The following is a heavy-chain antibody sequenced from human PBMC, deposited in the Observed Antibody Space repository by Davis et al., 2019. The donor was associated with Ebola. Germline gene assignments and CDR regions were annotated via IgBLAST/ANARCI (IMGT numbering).Heavy chain of an antibody. CDR1: GFTFSGSG. J-gene: IGHJ4*02. CDR2: IVVGSGNT. D-gene: IGHD1-14*01. Sequence: SVKVSCKAFGFTFSGSGMQWVRQARGQRLEWIGSIVVGSGNTNYAQKFRQRLTMTRDMSTSTVHMELRSLRFEDTAVYYCAASAGTVGKFGFWGQGTVVTVSS. V-gene: IGHV1-58*02. CDR3: AASAGTVGKFGF.